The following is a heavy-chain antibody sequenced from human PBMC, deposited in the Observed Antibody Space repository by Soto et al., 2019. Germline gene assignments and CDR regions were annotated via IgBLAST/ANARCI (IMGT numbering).Heavy chain of an antibody. V-gene: IGHV3-48*03. CDR1: GFTFSSYE. D-gene: IGHD3-9*01. CDR3: ASGNVLRYFDWLLYRGMDV. CDR2: ISSSGSTI. J-gene: IGHJ6*02. Sequence: PGGSLRLSCAASGFTFSSYEMNWVRQAPGKGLEWVSYISSSGSTIYYADSVKGRFTISRDNAKNSLYLQMNSLRAEDTAVYHCASGNVLRYFDWLLYRGMDVWGQGTTVTVSS.